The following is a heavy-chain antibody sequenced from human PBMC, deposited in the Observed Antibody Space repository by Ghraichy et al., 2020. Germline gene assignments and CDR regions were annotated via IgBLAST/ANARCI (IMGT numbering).Heavy chain of an antibody. J-gene: IGHJ6*02. CDR2: INSDGSST. CDR1: GFTFSSYW. CDR3: ARDQNVIAARNYYGMDV. D-gene: IGHD6-6*01. Sequence: GESLNISCAASGFTFSSYWMHWVRQAPGKGLVWVSRINSDGSSTSYADSVKGRFTISRDNAKNTLYLQMNSLRAEDTAVYYCARDQNVIAARNYYGMDVWGQGTTVTVSS. V-gene: IGHV3-74*01.